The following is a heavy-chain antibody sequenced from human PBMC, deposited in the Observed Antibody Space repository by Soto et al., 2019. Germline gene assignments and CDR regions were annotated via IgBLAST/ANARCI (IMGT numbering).Heavy chain of an antibody. CDR1: GGTFSSYA. CDR3: ARYSTGRYAFGSGSGGWFDP. V-gene: IGHV1-69*12. Sequence: QVQLVQSGAEVKKPGSSVKVSCKASGGTFSSYAISWVRQAPGQGLEWMGGIIPIFGTANYAQKFQGRVTITAYEATRTAYTALSSLRSEDTAVYYCARYSTGRYAFGSGSGGWFDPWGQGTLVTVSS. D-gene: IGHD3-3*01. J-gene: IGHJ5*02. CDR2: IIPIFGTA.